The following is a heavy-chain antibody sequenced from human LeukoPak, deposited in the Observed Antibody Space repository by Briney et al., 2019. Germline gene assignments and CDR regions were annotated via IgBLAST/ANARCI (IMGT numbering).Heavy chain of an antibody. Sequence: PGGSLRLSCAASGFTFSSYAMSWVRQAPGKGLEWVSGFSTSGGSTYYADSVKGRFTISRDNSKNTVYLQMNSLRAGDTAVYYCAKDLVPTAMASFGELLDDAFDIWGQGTMVTVSS. CDR1: GFTFSSYA. J-gene: IGHJ3*02. CDR2: FSTSGGST. V-gene: IGHV3-23*01. CDR3: AKDLVPTAMASFGELLDDAFDI. D-gene: IGHD2-2*01.